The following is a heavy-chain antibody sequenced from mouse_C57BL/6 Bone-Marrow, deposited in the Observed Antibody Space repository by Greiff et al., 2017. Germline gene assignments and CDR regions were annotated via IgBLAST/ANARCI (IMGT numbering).Heavy chain of an antibody. CDR3: ARLCFFDY. CDR1: GFTFSSYG. CDR2: ISSGGSYT. J-gene: IGHJ2*01. Sequence: EVKLVESGGDLVKPGGSLKLSCAASGFTFSSYGMSWVRQTPDQRLEWVATISSGGSYTYYPDSVKGRYTISRDNAKNTLYLQMSSLKSEDTAMYYCARLCFFDYWGQGTTLTVSS. V-gene: IGHV5-6*01.